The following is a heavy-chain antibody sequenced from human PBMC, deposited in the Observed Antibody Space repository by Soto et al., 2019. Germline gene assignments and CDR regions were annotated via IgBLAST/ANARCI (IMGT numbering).Heavy chain of an antibody. Sequence: QVQLQESGPGLVKPSQTLSLTCTVSGGSISIGGYYWSWIRQHPWKGLEWIGYIYYSGSTYYNPSLKSRVTISVDTSKYQFSLKLSSVTAADTAVYYCARGVACSSPSCYGWLWYFDLWGRGTLVTVSS. CDR2: IYYSGST. CDR1: GGSISIGGYY. J-gene: IGHJ2*01. V-gene: IGHV4-31*03. CDR3: ARGVACSSPSCYGWLWYFDL. D-gene: IGHD2-2*01.